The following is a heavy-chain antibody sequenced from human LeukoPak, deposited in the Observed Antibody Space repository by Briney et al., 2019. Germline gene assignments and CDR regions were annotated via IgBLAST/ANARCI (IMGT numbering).Heavy chain of an antibody. J-gene: IGHJ4*02. Sequence: SETLSLTCTVSGGSTSSYYWSWIRQPPGKGLEWIGYIYYSGSTNYNPSLKSRVTIPVDTSKNQFSLKLSSVTAADTAVYYCARGHHYGDYGPRYNYWGQGTLVTVAS. D-gene: IGHD4-17*01. CDR3: ARGHHYGDYGPRYNY. CDR1: GGSTSSYY. CDR2: IYYSGST. V-gene: IGHV4-59*01.